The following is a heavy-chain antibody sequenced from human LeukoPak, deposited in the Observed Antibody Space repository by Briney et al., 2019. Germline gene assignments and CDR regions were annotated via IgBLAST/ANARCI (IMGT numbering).Heavy chain of an antibody. CDR1: GDSISSSNW. V-gene: IGHV4-4*02. D-gene: IGHD2-2*01. CDR3: ARDSYCSSTSCYRAYYYYMDV. Sequence: PSETLSLTCAVSGDSISSSNWWSWVRQPPGKGLEWIGEIYHSGSINYNPSLKSRVTISVDKSKNQFSLKLSSVTAADTAVYYCARDSYCSSTSCYRAYYYYMDVWGKGTTVTVSS. J-gene: IGHJ6*03. CDR2: IYHSGSI.